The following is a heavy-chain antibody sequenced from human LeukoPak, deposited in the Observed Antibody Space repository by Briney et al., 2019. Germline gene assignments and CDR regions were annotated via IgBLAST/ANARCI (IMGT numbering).Heavy chain of an antibody. Sequence: PGGSLRLSCAASGFTFSSYSMNWVRQAPGKGLEWVSSISSSSSYIYYADSVKGRFTISRDNAKNSLYLQMNSLRAEDTAVYYCARDYGILTGEDYWGQGTLVTVSS. J-gene: IGHJ4*02. D-gene: IGHD3-9*01. CDR2: ISSSSSYI. V-gene: IGHV3-21*01. CDR3: ARDYGILTGEDY. CDR1: GFTFSSYS.